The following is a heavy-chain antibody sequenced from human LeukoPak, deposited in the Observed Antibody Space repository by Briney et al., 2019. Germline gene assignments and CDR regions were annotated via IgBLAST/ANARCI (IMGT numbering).Heavy chain of an antibody. J-gene: IGHJ5*02. CDR1: GGTFSSYA. CDR2: IIPIFGTA. D-gene: IGHD2-21*02. Sequence: SVKVSCKASGGTFSSYAISWVRQAPGQGLEWMGGIIPIFGTANYAQKFQGRVTITADESTSTAYMELSSLRSEDTAVYYCAREAYCGGDCSNWSDPWGQGTLVTVSS. CDR3: AREAYCGGDCSNWSDP. V-gene: IGHV1-69*13.